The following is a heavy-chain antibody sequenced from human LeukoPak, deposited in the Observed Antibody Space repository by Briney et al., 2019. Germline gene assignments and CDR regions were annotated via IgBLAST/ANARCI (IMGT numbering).Heavy chain of an antibody. CDR2: INPNSGGT. V-gene: IGHV1-2*02. Sequence: ASVKVSCKASGYTFTGYYMHWVRQAPGQGLEWMGWINPNSGGTNYAQKFQGRVTMTRDTSISTAYMELSRLRSDDTAVYYCARYYYDSSGYLQAYYYGMDVWGQGTTATVSS. D-gene: IGHD3-22*01. J-gene: IGHJ6*02. CDR3: ARYYYDSSGYLQAYYYGMDV. CDR1: GYTFTGYY.